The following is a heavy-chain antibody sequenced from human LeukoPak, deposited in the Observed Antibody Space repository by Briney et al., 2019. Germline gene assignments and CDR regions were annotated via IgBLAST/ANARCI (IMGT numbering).Heavy chain of an antibody. Sequence: ASVKVSCKASGYTFTRYGISWVRQAPGQGLEWMGWISANNGDTNSAQKFQGRVTMTTDTSTSTAYMELSSLRSDDTAVYYCARDFFHGHCAGLSCFLLDYWGQGSLVTVSS. CDR3: ARDFFHGHCAGLSCFLLDY. CDR1: GYTFTRYG. J-gene: IGHJ4*02. D-gene: IGHD2-15*01. CDR2: ISANNGDT. V-gene: IGHV1-18*01.